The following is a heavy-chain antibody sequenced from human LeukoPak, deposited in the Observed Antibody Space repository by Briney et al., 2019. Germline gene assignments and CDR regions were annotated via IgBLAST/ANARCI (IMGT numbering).Heavy chain of an antibody. V-gene: IGHV3-53*01. Sequence: GGSLRLSCAASGFTVSSNYMSWVRQAPGKGLEWVSVIYSGGSTYYADSVKGRFTISRDNAKNTVYLQMNGLREEDTAVYYCVRDFRSADYWGQGTLVTVSS. CDR1: GFTVSSNY. CDR3: VRDFRSADY. CDR2: IYSGGST. J-gene: IGHJ4*02.